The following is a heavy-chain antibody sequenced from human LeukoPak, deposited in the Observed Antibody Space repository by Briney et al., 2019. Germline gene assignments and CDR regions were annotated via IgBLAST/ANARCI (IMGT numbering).Heavy chain of an antibody. D-gene: IGHD6-19*01. Sequence: GGSLRLSCAASGFTFSNYDMHWVRQATGKGLEWVSVIGIAGDTYYPGSVKDRFTISREDAKNSLYLQMNSLRAGDTAVYYCARAVAGTFFDYWAQGTLVTVSS. CDR1: GFTFSNYD. CDR2: IGIAGDT. J-gene: IGHJ4*02. V-gene: IGHV3-13*01. CDR3: ARAVAGTFFDY.